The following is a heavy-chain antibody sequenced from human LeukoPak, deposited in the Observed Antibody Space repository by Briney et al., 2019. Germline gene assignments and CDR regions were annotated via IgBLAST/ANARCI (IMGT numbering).Heavy chain of an antibody. J-gene: IGHJ4*02. CDR1: GYTFTSYY. CDR2: INPSGGST. CDR3: ARGPNYYGSGSYSDY. D-gene: IGHD3-10*01. Sequence: ASVTVSCKASGYTFTSYYMHWVRQAPGQGLEWMGIINPSGGSTSYAQKFQGRVTMTRDMSTSTVYMELSSLRSEDTAVYYCARGPNYYGSGSYSDYWGQGTLVTVSS. V-gene: IGHV1-46*01.